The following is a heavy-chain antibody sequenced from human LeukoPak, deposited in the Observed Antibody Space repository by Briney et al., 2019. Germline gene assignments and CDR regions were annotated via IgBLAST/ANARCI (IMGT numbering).Heavy chain of an antibody. Sequence: GGSLRLSCAASGFTFSSYAMSWVRQAPRKGLEWVSAISGSGGSTYYADSVKGRFTISRDNSKNTLYLQMNSLRAEDTAVYYCAKDNLAYYYGSGSYFDYWGQGTLVTVSS. CDR3: AKDNLAYYYGSGSYFDY. D-gene: IGHD3-10*01. CDR2: ISGSGGST. J-gene: IGHJ4*02. CDR1: GFTFSSYA. V-gene: IGHV3-23*01.